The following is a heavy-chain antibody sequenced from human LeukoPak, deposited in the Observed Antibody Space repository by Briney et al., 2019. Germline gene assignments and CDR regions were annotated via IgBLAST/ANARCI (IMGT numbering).Heavy chain of an antibody. CDR3: ARDDNRDSSGWLN. CDR1: GFTFSSYS. CDR2: ISSSSSYI. Sequence: PGGSLRLSCAASGFTFSSYSMNWVRQAPGKGLEWVSSISSSSSYIYYADSVKGRFTISRDNAKNSLYLQMNSLRAEDTAVYYCARDDNRDSSGWLNWGQGTLVTVSS. J-gene: IGHJ4*02. D-gene: IGHD6-19*01. V-gene: IGHV3-21*01.